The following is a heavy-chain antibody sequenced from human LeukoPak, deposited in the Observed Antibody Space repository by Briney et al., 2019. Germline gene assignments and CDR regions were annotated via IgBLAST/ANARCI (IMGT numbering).Heavy chain of an antibody. D-gene: IGHD1-1*01. CDR2: ISGSGGST. J-gene: IGHJ4*02. CDR3: ANAXVKXEXXXXSDY. CDR1: GFTFSSYA. V-gene: IGHV3-23*01. Sequence: GSLRLSCAASGFTFSSYAMSWVRQAPGKGLEWVSAISGSGGSTYYADSVKGRFTISRDNSKNTLYLQMNSLRAEDTAVYYCANAXVKXEXXXXSDYWGQGTLVTVS.